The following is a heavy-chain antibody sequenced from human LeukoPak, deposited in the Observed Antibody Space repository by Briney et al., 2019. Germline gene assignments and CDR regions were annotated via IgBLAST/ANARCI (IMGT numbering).Heavy chain of an antibody. D-gene: IGHD3-22*01. CDR3: ATGGPLYYYDSSGYSPLDY. CDR2: ISAYNGNT. J-gene: IGHJ4*02. Sequence: ASVKVSCKASGYTFTSYGISWVRQAPGQGLEWMGWISAYNGNTNYAQKLQGRVTMTTDTSTSTAYMALRSLRSDDTAVYYCATGGPLYYYDSSGYSPLDYWGQGTLVTVSS. V-gene: IGHV1-18*01. CDR1: GYTFTSYG.